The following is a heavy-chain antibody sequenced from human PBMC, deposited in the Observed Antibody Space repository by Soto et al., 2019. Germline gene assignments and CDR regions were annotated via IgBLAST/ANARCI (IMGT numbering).Heavy chain of an antibody. V-gene: IGHV4-39*01. CDR1: GGPISSSNHF. CDR3: AGQYYYGSGSYFSYDY. J-gene: IGHJ4*02. Sequence: SETLSLTCTVSGGPISSSNHFWGWIRQPPGKGLEWIGSIYYSGSTYYNPSLKSRVTISVDTSKNQFSLKLSSVTAADTAVYYCAGQYYYGSGSYFSYDYWGQGTLVTVSS. D-gene: IGHD3-10*01. CDR2: IYYSGST.